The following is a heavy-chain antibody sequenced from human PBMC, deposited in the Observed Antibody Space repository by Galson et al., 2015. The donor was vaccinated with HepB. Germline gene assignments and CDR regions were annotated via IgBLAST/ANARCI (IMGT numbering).Heavy chain of an antibody. Sequence: SLRLSCAASGFIFTGYAMNWVRQAPGKGLEWVSYISSDSSTIFYADSVKGRFTISRDNAKNSLSLQMNNLRDEDTALYYCTRGGGTTFFVDWGQGTLVTVSS. V-gene: IGHV3-48*02. CDR1: GFIFTGYA. D-gene: IGHD1-1*01. J-gene: IGHJ4*02. CDR2: ISSDSSTI. CDR3: TRGGGTTFFVD.